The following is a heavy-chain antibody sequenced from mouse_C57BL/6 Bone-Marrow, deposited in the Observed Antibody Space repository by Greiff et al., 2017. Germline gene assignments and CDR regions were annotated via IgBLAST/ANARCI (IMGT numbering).Heavy chain of an antibody. J-gene: IGHJ4*01. CDR3: ARSPITTVVATGAMDY. CDR1: GYAFSSSW. CDR2: IYPGDGDT. Sequence: QVQLQQSGPELVKPGASVTISCKASGYAFSSSWMNWVKQRPGTGLEWIGRIYPGDGDTNYNGKFKGKATLTADKSSSTAYMQLSSLTSEDSAVYFCARSPITTVVATGAMDYWGQGTSVTVSS. D-gene: IGHD1-1*01. V-gene: IGHV1-82*01.